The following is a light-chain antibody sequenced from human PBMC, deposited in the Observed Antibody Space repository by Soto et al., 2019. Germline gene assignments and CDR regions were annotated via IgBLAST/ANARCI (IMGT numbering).Light chain of an antibody. J-gene: IGKJ4*01. CDR3: MQSLQLPHT. V-gene: IGKV2D-29*01. Sequence: DIVMTQTPLSLSVTPGQPASISCKSSQSLLDSDGKTFLYWYVHKPGHPPQLLIYEVSNRFAGVPDRFSGSGSETDFTLEISRVEADDVAMYYCMQSLQLPHTFGGGTRVDIK. CDR1: QSLLDSDGKTF. CDR2: EVS.